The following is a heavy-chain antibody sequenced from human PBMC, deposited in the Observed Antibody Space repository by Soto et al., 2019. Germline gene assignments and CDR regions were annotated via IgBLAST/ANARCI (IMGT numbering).Heavy chain of an antibody. CDR2: ISNNGGNT. CDR3: VKWRSGPLSLDWFDP. J-gene: IGHJ5*02. D-gene: IGHD6-25*01. V-gene: IGHV3-64D*08. CDR1: GFIFSSYT. Sequence: GGSLRLSCSASGFIFSSYTMHWVRQAPGKGLEYVSAISNNGGNTYYADSVKGRFTISRDNSKNTLYLQMSSLRAEDTAVYYCVKWRSGPLSLDWFDPWGQGTLVTVSS.